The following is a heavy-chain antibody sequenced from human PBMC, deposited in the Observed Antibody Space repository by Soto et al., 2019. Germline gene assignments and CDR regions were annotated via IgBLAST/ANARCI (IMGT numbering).Heavy chain of an antibody. Sequence: SETLSLTCAVYGGSFSGYYWSWIRQPPGKGLEWIGEINHSGSTNYNPSLKSRVTISVDMSKTLFSLKLSFLTAADTVVYFCARGPTTYYYGSGSLPNDYWGKGTLVTVSS. V-gene: IGHV4-34*01. D-gene: IGHD3-10*01. J-gene: IGHJ4*02. CDR1: GGSFSGYY. CDR2: INHSGST. CDR3: ARGPTTYYYGSGSLPNDY.